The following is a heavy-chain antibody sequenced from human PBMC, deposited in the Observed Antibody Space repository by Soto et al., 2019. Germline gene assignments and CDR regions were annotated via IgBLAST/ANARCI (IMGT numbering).Heavy chain of an antibody. CDR1: GGSISSGGYY. D-gene: IGHD6-13*01. Sequence: TLSLTCTVSGGSISSGGYYWSWIRQHPGKGLEWIGYIYYSGSTYYNPSLKSRVTISVDTSKNQFSLKLSSVTAADTAVYYCARDKAAANRFDPWGQGTLVTVSS. CDR3: ARDKAAANRFDP. V-gene: IGHV4-31*03. CDR2: IYYSGST. J-gene: IGHJ5*02.